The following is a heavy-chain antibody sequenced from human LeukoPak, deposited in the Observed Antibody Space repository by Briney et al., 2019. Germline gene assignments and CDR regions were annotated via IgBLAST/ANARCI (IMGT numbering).Heavy chain of an antibody. D-gene: IGHD6-13*01. V-gene: IGHV1-69*04. CDR1: GYTFTSYG. Sequence: VASVKVSCKASGYTFTSYGISWVRQAPGQGLEWMGRIIPILGIANYAQKFQGRVTITADKSTSTAYMELSSLRSEDTAVYYCAQTSAAQGNWFDPWGQGTLVTVSS. CDR2: IIPILGIA. CDR3: AQTSAAQGNWFDP. J-gene: IGHJ5*02.